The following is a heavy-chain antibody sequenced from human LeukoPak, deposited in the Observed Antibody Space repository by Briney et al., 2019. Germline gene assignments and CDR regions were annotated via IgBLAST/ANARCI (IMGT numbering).Heavy chain of an antibody. CDR1: GGSISSSSYY. V-gene: IGHV4-39*07. J-gene: IGHJ4*02. D-gene: IGHD3-10*01. CDR3: ARVVTMVRGVRNYYFDY. Sequence: SETLSLTCTVSGGSISSSSYYWGWIRQPPGKGLEWIGSIYYSGSTYYNPSLKSRVTISVDTSKNQFSLKLSSVTAADTAVYYCARVVTMVRGVRNYYFDYWGQGTLVTVSS. CDR2: IYYSGST.